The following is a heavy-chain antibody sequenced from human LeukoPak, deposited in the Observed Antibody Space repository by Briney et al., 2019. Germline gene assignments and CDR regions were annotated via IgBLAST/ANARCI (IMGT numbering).Heavy chain of an antibody. J-gene: IGHJ3*02. Sequence: GGSLRLSCAASGFTVSSNYMTWARQTPGKGLEWVSVIYSGGNTYYADSVKGRFTISRDNSNNTLYLQMNSLRVDDTAVYYCARRGGGGRAFDIWGQGTMVTVSS. D-gene: IGHD3-16*01. CDR3: ARRGGGGRAFDI. V-gene: IGHV3-66*04. CDR2: IYSGGNT. CDR1: GFTVSSNY.